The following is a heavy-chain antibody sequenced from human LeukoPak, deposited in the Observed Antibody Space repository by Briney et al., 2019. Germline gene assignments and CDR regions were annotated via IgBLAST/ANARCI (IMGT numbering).Heavy chain of an antibody. Sequence: GASVKVSCKASGGTFSSYAISWVRQAPGQGLEWMGRIIPILGIANYAQKFQGRVTITADKSTSTAYMELSSLRSEDTAVYYCARSGRPTVMIQPLDYWGQGTLVTVSS. D-gene: IGHD5-18*01. J-gene: IGHJ4*02. V-gene: IGHV1-69*04. CDR3: ARSGRPTVMIQPLDY. CDR1: GGTFSSYA. CDR2: IIPILGIA.